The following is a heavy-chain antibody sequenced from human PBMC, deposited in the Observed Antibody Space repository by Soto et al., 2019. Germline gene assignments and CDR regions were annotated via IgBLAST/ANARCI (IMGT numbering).Heavy chain of an antibody. J-gene: IGHJ5*02. CDR2: VSYDGSIE. D-gene: IGHD3-16*01. CDR3: AKDLYYYDFSLDDS. V-gene: IGHV3-30*18. CDR1: GFTFSSYA. Sequence: PGGSLRLSCTASGFTFSSYAMHWVRQAPGRGLEWVAVVSYDGSIENYVDSVRGRFTISRDNSKNTVFLQMNSLRVEDTAVYYCAKDLYYYDFSLDDSWGQGTPVTVSS.